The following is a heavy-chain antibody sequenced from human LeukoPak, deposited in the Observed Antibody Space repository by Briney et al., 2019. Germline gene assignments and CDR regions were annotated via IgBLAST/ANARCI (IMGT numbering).Heavy chain of an antibody. Sequence: GGSLRLSCAASGFSISNYEMNWVRQAPGKGLEWVSYISSSGSTTYYADSVKGRFTISRDNAKNSLYLQMNSLRAEDTAVYYCARGIYYENSGYWVLSAFDIWGQGTMVTVSS. D-gene: IGHD3-22*01. V-gene: IGHV3-48*03. CDR3: ARGIYYENSGYWVLSAFDI. CDR1: GFSISNYE. J-gene: IGHJ3*02. CDR2: ISSSGSTT.